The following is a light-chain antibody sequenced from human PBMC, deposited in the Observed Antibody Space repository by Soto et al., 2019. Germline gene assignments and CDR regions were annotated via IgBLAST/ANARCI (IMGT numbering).Light chain of an antibody. Sequence: DIQMTQSPSSVSASVGDSVTITCRASQHIDTFLHWYQQKPWKAPNLLIYAASNLQSGVLPRFRGSGSGTALTLTISILQPEDFATYYCQLRYSTLSITFDQGTRLEI. V-gene: IGKV1-39*01. J-gene: IGKJ5*01. CDR2: AAS. CDR1: QHIDTF. CDR3: QLRYSTLSIT.